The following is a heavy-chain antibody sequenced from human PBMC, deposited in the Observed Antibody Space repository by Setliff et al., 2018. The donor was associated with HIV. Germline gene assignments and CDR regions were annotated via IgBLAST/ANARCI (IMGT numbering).Heavy chain of an antibody. Sequence: PSETLSLTCTVSGHSISDGSCWGWIRQTPGKGLEWIGTFSHSGTTYYNPSLERRVTISVHTSQNQFSLKLNSVTAADTAVYYCGGDDNSWFWSYFWGQGTLGTVS. CDR3: GGDDNSWFWSYF. V-gene: IGHV4-38-2*02. D-gene: IGHD6-13*01. CDR1: GHSISDGSC. J-gene: IGHJ4*02. CDR2: FSHSGTT.